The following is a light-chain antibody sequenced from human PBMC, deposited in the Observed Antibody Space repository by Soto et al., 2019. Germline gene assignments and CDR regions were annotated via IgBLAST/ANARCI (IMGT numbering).Light chain of an antibody. J-gene: IGKJ5*01. V-gene: IGKV3-20*01. CDR2: GTS. CDR1: QSISSSY. CDR3: QQYGISPIT. Sequence: VLTQSPDSLSLSPGERATLSCISSQSISSSYLAWYQHKPGQAPRLLIYGTSSRATDIPDRFSGSGSGTDFTLTISRLEPEDFAVYYCQQYGISPITFGQGTRLEIK.